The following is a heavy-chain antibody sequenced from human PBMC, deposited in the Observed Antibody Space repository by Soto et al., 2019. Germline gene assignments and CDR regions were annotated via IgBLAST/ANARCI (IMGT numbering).Heavy chain of an antibody. CDR1: GGSISSSSYY. D-gene: IGHD6-6*01. J-gene: IGHJ5*02. Sequence: PSETLSLTCTVSGGSISSSSYYWGWIRQPPGKGLEWIGIIYYSGSTYYNPSLKSRVTISVDTSKNQFSLKLSSVTAADTAVYYCASPVAARHWFDPWGQGTLVTVS. CDR3: ASPVAARHWFDP. V-gene: IGHV4-39*01. CDR2: IYYSGST.